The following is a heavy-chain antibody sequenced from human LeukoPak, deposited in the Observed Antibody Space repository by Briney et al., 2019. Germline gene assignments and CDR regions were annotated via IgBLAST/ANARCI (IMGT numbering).Heavy chain of an antibody. J-gene: IGHJ3*02. D-gene: IGHD4-23*01. CDR1: GGSFSGYY. Sequence: SETLSLTCAVYGGSFSGYYWSWIRQPPGKGLEWIGEINHSGSTNYNPSLKSRVTISVDTSKNQFSLKLSSVTAADTAVYYCVLGGHDAFDIWGQGTMVTVSS. V-gene: IGHV4-34*01. CDR3: VLGGHDAFDI. CDR2: INHSGST.